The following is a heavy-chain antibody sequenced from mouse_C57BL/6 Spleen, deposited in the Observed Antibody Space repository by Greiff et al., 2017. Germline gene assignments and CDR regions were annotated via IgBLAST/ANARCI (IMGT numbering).Heavy chain of an antibody. CDR1: GFSLTSYG. CDR3: AKYDYDYAMDY. Sequence: QVQLQQSGPGLVQPSQCLSITCTVSGFSLTSYGVHWVRQSPGKGLEWLGVIWSGGSTDYNAAFMSSLSITKDNSKRQVFLKMNRLPADDTAIYYCAKYDYDYAMDYWGQGTSVTVSS. V-gene: IGHV2-5*01. D-gene: IGHD2-4*01. CDR2: IWSGGST. J-gene: IGHJ4*01.